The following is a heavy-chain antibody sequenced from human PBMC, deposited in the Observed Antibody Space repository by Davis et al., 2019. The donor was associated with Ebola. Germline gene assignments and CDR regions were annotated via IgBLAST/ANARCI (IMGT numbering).Heavy chain of an antibody. CDR3: ARAPIAGAGTRWGTRWFDP. CDR2: INYSGST. V-gene: IGHV4-39*07. J-gene: IGHJ5*02. D-gene: IGHD6-13*01. Sequence: PSETLSLTCTVSGASISSYYWGWIRQPPGKGLEWIGSINYSGSTYYNPSLKSRVTISVDTSKNQFSLKLSSVTAADTAVYYCARAPIAGAGTRWGTRWFDPWGRGTLVTVSS. CDR1: GASISSYY.